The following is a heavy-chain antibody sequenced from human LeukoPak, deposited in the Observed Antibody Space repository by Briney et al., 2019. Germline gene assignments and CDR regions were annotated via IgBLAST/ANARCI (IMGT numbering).Heavy chain of an antibody. J-gene: IGHJ3*02. V-gene: IGHV3-53*01. CDR2: IYSDGST. Sequence: PGGSLRLSCAASGFTVSSNYMSWVRQAPGKGLEWVSVIYSDGSTYYADSVKGRFTISRDNSKNTLYLQMNSLRAEDTAVYYCAREDSDAFDIWGQGTMVTVSS. CDR1: GFTVSSNY. D-gene: IGHD3-22*01. CDR3: AREDSDAFDI.